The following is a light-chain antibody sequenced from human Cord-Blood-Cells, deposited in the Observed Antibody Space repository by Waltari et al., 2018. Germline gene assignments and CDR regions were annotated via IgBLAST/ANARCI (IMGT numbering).Light chain of an antibody. Sequence: QSALTQPASVSGSPGQSITIACTGTSSDVGGYNYVSWYQQHPGKAPTLRIYAASKGPSGVSTRFSGSKSGNPASLTISGLQAEDEADYYCSSYTSSSTWVFGGGTKLTVL. V-gene: IGLV2-14*01. CDR3: SSYTSSSTWV. CDR2: AAS. CDR1: SSDVGGYNY. J-gene: IGLJ3*02.